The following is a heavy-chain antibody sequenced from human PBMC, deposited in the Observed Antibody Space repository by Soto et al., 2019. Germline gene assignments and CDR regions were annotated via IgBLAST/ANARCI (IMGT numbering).Heavy chain of an antibody. Sequence: SETLSLTCTVSGGSISNYYWIWIRQPPGKGLEWIGYILYTGSTNYNPSLQSRVTISVDTSKNQLSLRLSSVTAADTAVYYCARGYSSSSYNWFDPWGQGTLVTVSS. D-gene: IGHD6-13*01. CDR1: GGSISNYY. V-gene: IGHV4-59*01. CDR3: ARGYSSSSYNWFDP. CDR2: ILYTGST. J-gene: IGHJ5*02.